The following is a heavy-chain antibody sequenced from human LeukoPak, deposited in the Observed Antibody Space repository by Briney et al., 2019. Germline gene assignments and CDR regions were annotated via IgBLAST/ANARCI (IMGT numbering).Heavy chain of an antibody. J-gene: IGHJ4*02. V-gene: IGHV3-21*01. CDR3: ARDLGVIVHPSDY. D-gene: IGHD3-16*02. CDR2: ISTSSSYI. Sequence: PGGSLRLSCAASGFTFSSYSMNWVRRAPGKGLEWVSSISTSSSYIYYADSVRGRFTISRDNAKNSLYLQMNSLRAEDTAVYYCARDLGVIVHPSDYWGQGTLVTVSS. CDR1: GFTFSSYS.